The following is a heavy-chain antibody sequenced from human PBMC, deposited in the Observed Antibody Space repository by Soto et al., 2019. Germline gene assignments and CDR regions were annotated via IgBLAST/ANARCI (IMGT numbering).Heavy chain of an antibody. CDR2: INPDTGAT. CDR3: ARGVSGTGGWPFPYVDY. J-gene: IGHJ4*01. V-gene: IGHV1-2*02. Sequence: HAHLVQSGAEVRRPGASLKVSCRASGYTFTDYYIHWVRQAPGQGLEWMGWINPDTGATNYAQNFQGKVTLTSDTSINTASLDLTSLTSDDTAVYYCARGVSGTGGWPFPYVDYWGQGTQVIVSS. CDR1: GYTFTDYY. D-gene: IGHD2-8*02.